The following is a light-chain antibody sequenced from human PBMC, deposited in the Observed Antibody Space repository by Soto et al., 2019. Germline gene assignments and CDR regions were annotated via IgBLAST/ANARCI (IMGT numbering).Light chain of an antibody. CDR2: DAS. J-gene: IGKJ1*01. Sequence: DIQMTQSPSSLSASVGDRVTITCQASQDISNYLNWYQQKPGKAPKLLIYDASNLETGVPSRFSGSGSGTDFTFTISRLQSEDFAVYYCQEYIQWPPGMFGPGTTVDIK. CDR3: QEYIQWPPGM. CDR1: QDISNY. V-gene: IGKV1-33*01.